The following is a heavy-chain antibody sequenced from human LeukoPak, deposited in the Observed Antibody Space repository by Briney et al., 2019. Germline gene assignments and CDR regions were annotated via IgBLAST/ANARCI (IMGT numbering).Heavy chain of an antibody. CDR3: AKPYCSGGSCYWFSAFDY. D-gene: IGHD2-15*01. CDR2: ISSGSGTI. V-gene: IGHV3-48*04. J-gene: IGHJ4*02. CDR1: GFTFSSYS. Sequence: GGSLRLSCAASGFTFSSYSMNWVRQAPGKGLEWVSYISSGSGTINYADSVKGRFTISRDNTKNSLFLQMNSLRAEDTAVYYCAKPYCSGGSCYWFSAFDYWGQGTLVTVSS.